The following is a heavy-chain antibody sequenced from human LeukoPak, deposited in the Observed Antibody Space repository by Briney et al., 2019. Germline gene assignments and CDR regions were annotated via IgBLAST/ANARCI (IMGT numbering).Heavy chain of an antibody. CDR3: AKVRGPGEVSGWYYFDS. D-gene: IGHD6-19*01. Sequence: GRSLRLSCVASGFTFSSYGMHWVRPAPGKGLEWEAFISYDGSNRYYVDSVKGRFTISRDNSKNTLYLQMNSLRPEDTAVYYCAKVRGPGEVSGWYYFDSWGQGTLVTVSS. V-gene: IGHV3-30*18. CDR2: ISYDGSNR. J-gene: IGHJ4*02. CDR1: GFTFSSYG.